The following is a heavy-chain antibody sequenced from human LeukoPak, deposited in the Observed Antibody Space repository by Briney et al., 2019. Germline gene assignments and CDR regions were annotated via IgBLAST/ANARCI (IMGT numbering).Heavy chain of an antibody. V-gene: IGHV3-21*01. CDR3: ARSSQEQLDHLDY. Sequence: GGSLRLSCAASGFTFSSYSMNWVRQAPGKGLEWVSSISSSGTYVYYADSVKGRFTISRDNAKNSLYLRMNSLRAEDTAVYYCARSSQEQLDHLDYWGQGTLVTVSS. D-gene: IGHD6-13*01. CDR2: ISSSGTYV. CDR1: GFTFSSYS. J-gene: IGHJ4*02.